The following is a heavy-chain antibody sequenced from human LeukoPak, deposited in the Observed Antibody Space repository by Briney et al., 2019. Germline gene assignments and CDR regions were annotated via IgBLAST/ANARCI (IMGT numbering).Heavy chain of an antibody. CDR2: MNPNSGNT. CDR3: AREMKYCSGGSCYSGAFDY. CDR1: GYTFTSYD. D-gene: IGHD2-15*01. V-gene: IGHV1-8*01. Sequence: ASVKVSCEASGYTFTSYDINWVRQATGQGLEWMGWMNPNSGNTGYAQKFQGRVTMTRNTSISTAYMERSSLRSEDTAVYYCAREMKYCSGGSCYSGAFDYWGQGTLVTVSS. J-gene: IGHJ4*02.